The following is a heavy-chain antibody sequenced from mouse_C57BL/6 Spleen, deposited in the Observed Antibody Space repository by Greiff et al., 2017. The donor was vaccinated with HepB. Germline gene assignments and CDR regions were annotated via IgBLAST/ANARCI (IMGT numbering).Heavy chain of an antibody. J-gene: IGHJ4*01. Sequence: EVNVVESEGGLVQPGSSMKLSCTASGFTFSDYYMAWVRQVPEKGLEWVANINYDGSSTYYLDSLKSRFIISRDNAKNILYLQMSSLKSEDTATYYCARDYGNYGNGAMDYWGQGTSVTVSS. V-gene: IGHV5-16*01. CDR3: ARDYGNYGNGAMDY. D-gene: IGHD2-1*01. CDR1: GFTFSDYY. CDR2: INYDGSST.